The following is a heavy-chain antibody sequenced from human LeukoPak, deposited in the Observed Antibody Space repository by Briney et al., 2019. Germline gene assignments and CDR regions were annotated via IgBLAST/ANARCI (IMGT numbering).Heavy chain of an antibody. Sequence: SETLSLTCAVYGGSFSGYYWSWIRQPPGKGLEWIGEINHSGSTNYNPSLKSRVTISVDTSKNQFSLKLSSVTAADTAVYYCARGGGIAAAGTKRVYYYGMDVWGQGTTVTVSS. CDR1: GGSFSGYY. V-gene: IGHV4-34*01. CDR2: INHSGST. J-gene: IGHJ6*02. CDR3: ARGGGIAAAGTKRVYYYGMDV. D-gene: IGHD6-13*01.